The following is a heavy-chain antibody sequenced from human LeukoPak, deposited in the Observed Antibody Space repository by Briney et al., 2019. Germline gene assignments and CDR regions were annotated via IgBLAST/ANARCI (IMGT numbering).Heavy chain of an antibody. D-gene: IGHD3-16*01. CDR1: GFTFSSYA. Sequence: PGGSLRLSCAASGFTFSSYAMSWVRQAPGKGLEWVSAISGSGGSTYYADSVKGRFTISRDNAKKSLYLEMSSLRADDTAVYYCARDAEITLGTDSWGHGTLVVVAS. V-gene: IGHV3-23*01. CDR3: ARDAEITLGTDS. J-gene: IGHJ5*01. CDR2: ISGSGGST.